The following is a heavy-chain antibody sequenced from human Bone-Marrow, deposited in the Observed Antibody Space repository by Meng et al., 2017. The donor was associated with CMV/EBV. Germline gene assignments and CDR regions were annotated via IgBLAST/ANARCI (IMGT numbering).Heavy chain of an antibody. CDR3: AKASPRWGGAFDI. Sequence: SLKISCAASGFTFSSYAMHWVRQAPGKGLEWVSGISWNSGSIGYADSVKGRFTISRDNAKNSLYLQMNSLRAEDTALYYCAKASPRWGGAFDIWGQGTMVTVSS. CDR1: GFTFSSYA. CDR2: ISWNSGSI. V-gene: IGHV3-9*01. J-gene: IGHJ3*02. D-gene: IGHD7-27*01.